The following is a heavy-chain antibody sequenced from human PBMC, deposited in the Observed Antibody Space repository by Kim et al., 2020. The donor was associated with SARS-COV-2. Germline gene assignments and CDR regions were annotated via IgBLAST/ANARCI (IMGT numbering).Heavy chain of an antibody. Sequence: NYNPSLKSRVTISVDTSKNQFSLKLSSVTAADTAVYYCARRVAVAGDFDYWGQGTLVTVSS. J-gene: IGHJ4*02. D-gene: IGHD6-19*01. CDR3: ARRVAVAGDFDY. V-gene: IGHV4-59*01.